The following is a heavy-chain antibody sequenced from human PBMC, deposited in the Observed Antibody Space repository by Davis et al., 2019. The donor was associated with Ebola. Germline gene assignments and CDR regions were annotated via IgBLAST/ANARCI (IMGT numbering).Heavy chain of an antibody. Sequence: GESLKISCAASGFTFSSFGMHWVRQAPGKGLEWVAVISFDGSTKYYAESVKGRFTISRDDAKNSLYLQMNSLRAEDTAVYYCATDHRLAAAGSFEHWGQGTLVTVSS. J-gene: IGHJ4*02. D-gene: IGHD6-13*01. CDR1: GFTFSSFG. V-gene: IGHV3-30*03. CDR3: ATDHRLAAAGSFEH. CDR2: ISFDGSTK.